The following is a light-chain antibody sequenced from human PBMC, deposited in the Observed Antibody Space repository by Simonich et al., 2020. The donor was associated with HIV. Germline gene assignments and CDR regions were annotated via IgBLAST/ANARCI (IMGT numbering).Light chain of an antibody. Sequence: QSALTQPPSASGSPGQSVTISCTGTSSDVGGYNYVSWYQQHPGKAPKHMIYEVSKRPSGVPDRFSGSKSDNTASLTVSGLQAEDEADYYCSSYAGSNNWVFGGGTKVTVL. CDR3: SSYAGSNNWV. J-gene: IGLJ3*02. CDR1: SSDVGGYNY. V-gene: IGLV2-8*01. CDR2: EVS.